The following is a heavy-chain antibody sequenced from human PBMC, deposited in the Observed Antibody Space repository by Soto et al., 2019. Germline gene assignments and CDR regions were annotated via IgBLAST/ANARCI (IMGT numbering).Heavy chain of an antibody. CDR2: INHSGST. CDR1: GGSFSVYY. CDR3: ARSASSGRDY. Sequence: SETLSLTCAVYGGSFSVYYWSWIRQPPGKGLEWIGEINHSGSTNYNPSLKSRVTISVDTSKNQFSLKLSSVTAADTAVYYCARSASSGRDYWGQGTLVTVSS. D-gene: IGHD6-19*01. J-gene: IGHJ4*02. V-gene: IGHV4-34*01.